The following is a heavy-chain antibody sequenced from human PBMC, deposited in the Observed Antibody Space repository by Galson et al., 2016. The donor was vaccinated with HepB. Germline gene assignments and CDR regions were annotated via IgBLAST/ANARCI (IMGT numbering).Heavy chain of an antibody. CDR1: GYTFDTYW. V-gene: IGHV5-10-1*01. CDR2: IDPGDSHT. Sequence: QSGAEVKKPGESLRISCSGYTFDTYWISWVRQRPGKGLEWMGRIDPGDSHTTYSPSFQGHVTIPGDTSISTTYLQWTSLKATDTATNYCASLSRVTYYYGMDVWGQGTPVIVSS. D-gene: IGHD2-21*02. J-gene: IGHJ6*02. CDR3: ASLSRVTYYYGMDV.